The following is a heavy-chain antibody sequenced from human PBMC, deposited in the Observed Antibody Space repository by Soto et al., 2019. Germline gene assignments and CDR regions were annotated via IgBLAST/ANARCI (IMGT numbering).Heavy chain of an antibody. D-gene: IGHD7-27*01. CDR1: GYTFTSYG. CDR2: ISAYNGNT. J-gene: IGHJ5*02. CDR3: ARHDRKLTGDQDWFDP. Sequence: ASVKVSCKASGYTFTSYGISWVRQAPGQGLEWMGWISAYNGNTNYAQKLQGRVTMTTDTSTSTAYMELRSLRSDDTAVYYCARHDRKLTGDQDWFDPWGQGTLVTVSS. V-gene: IGHV1-18*01.